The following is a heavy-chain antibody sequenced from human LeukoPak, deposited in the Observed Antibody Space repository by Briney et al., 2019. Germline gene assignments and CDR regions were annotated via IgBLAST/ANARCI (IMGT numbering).Heavy chain of an antibody. CDR2: IIPIFGTA. CDR1: GGTFSSYA. J-gene: IGHJ6*02. CDR3: ARVVSWYRHSSSWSPNYYYYGMDV. D-gene: IGHD6-13*01. V-gene: IGHV1-69*13. Sequence: ASVKVSCKASGGTFSSYAISWVRQAPGQGLEWMGGIIPIFGTANYAQKFQGSVTITADESTSTAYMELSSLRSEDTAVYYCARVVSWYRHSSSWSPNYYYYGMDVWGQGTTVTVSS.